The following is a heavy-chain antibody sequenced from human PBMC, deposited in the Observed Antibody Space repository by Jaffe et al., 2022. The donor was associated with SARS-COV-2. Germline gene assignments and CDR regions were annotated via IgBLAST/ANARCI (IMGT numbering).Heavy chain of an antibody. CDR1: GYTFTSYA. CDR3: ARGLRYFDWGGIPFDI. D-gene: IGHD3-9*01. J-gene: IGHJ3*02. Sequence: QVQLVQSGAEVKKPGASVKVSCKASGYTFTSYAMHWVRQAPGQRLEWMGWINAGNGNTKYSQKFQGRVTITRDTSASTAYMELSSLRSEDTAVYYCARGLRYFDWGGIPFDIWGQGTMVTVSS. V-gene: IGHV1-3*01. CDR2: INAGNGNT.